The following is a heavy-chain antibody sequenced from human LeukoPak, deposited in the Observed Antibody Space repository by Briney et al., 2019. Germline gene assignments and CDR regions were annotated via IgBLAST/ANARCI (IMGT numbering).Heavy chain of an antibody. CDR3: ARANYGSGTPYFDY. J-gene: IGHJ4*02. CDR1: GFTFCSYG. CDR2: IWYVGSYK. V-gene: IGHV3-33*01. D-gene: IGHD3-10*01. Sequence: PLGSPRLSCAASGFTFCSYGMHWVRQAPGRGVERGSVIWYVGSYKYYADSVKGRFTISRDNSKNSLYLQMNSLRAEDTAVYYCARANYGSGTPYFDYWGQGTLVTVSS.